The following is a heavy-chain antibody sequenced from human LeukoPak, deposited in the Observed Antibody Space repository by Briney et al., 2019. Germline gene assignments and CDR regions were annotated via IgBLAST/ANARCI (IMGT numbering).Heavy chain of an antibody. CDR2: INPSGGST. J-gene: IGHJ5*02. Sequence: ASVKVSCKASGYTFTSYYMHWVRQAPGQGLEWMGIINPSGGSTSYAQKFQGRVTMTRDTSTSTVYMELSSLRSDDTAVYYCARLAVAVAGTFWFDPWGQGTLVTVSS. V-gene: IGHV1-46*01. CDR1: GYTFTSYY. CDR3: ARLAVAVAGTFWFDP. D-gene: IGHD6-19*01.